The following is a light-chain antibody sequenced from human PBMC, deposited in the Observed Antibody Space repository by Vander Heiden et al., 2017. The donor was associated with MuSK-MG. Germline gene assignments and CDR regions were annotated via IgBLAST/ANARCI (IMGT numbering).Light chain of an antibody. J-gene: IGLJ2*01. V-gene: IGLV6-57*03. CDR2: EDN. CDR1: RGSIATSY. Sequence: NFILTQPHSVSESPANTVSISCSRSRGSIATSYVPLSPHCPGSAPTTVIYEDNQRPSGVPDRFSGSIDSSSNSASLTISGLKTEDEADYYCQSYDSSNRHVVFGGGTKLTVL. CDR3: QSYDSSNRHVV.